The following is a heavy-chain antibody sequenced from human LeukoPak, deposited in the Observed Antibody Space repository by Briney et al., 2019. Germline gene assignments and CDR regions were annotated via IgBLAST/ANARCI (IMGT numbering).Heavy chain of an antibody. V-gene: IGHV4-59*01. CDR2: IYYSGST. CDR3: ARGYSGYDYFDY. D-gene: IGHD5-12*01. CDR1: GGSISSYY. J-gene: IGHJ4*02. Sequence: SETLSLTCTVSGGSISSYYWSWIRQPPGKGLEWIGYIYYSGSTIYNPSLKSRVTISVHTSKNQFSLKLSSVTAADTAVYYCARGYSGYDYFDYWGQGTLVTVSS.